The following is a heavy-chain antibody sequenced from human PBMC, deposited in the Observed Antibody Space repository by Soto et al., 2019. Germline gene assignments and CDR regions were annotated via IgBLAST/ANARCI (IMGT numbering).Heavy chain of an antibody. Sequence: QVQLVQSGAEVKKPGASVKVSCKTSGYTFTGYGISWVRQAPGQGLEWMGWISPYNGNTNLVQKLQGRVTMTTDTSTSPAYMEMRSVRSDDTAGYYCARYNYYDSGGLLDEWGQGPLVTFSS. J-gene: IGHJ4*02. CDR2: ISPYNGNT. CDR1: GYTFTGYG. CDR3: ARYNYYDSGGLLDE. D-gene: IGHD3-22*01. V-gene: IGHV1-18*01.